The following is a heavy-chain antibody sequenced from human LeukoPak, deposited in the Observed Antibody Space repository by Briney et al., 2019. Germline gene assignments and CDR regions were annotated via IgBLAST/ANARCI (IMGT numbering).Heavy chain of an antibody. CDR2: IYYSGST. J-gene: IGHJ6*03. D-gene: IGHD3-3*01. CDR1: GGSISSYY. CDR3: ARDSDYDFWSGLTADYYYYYYMDV. Sequence: KPSETLSLTCTVSGGSISSYYWSWIRQPPGKGLEWIGYIYYSGSTNYNPSLKSRVTISVDTSKNQFSLKLSSVTAADTAVYYCARDSDYDFWSGLTADYYYYYYMDVWGKGTTVTVSS. V-gene: IGHV4-59*01.